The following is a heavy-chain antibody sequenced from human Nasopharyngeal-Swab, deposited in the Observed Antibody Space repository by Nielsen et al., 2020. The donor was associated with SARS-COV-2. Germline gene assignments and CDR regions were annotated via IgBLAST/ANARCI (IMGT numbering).Heavy chain of an antibody. CDR3: ARDKRAEEDYYDSSGYGGRDAFDI. J-gene: IGHJ3*02. CDR1: GYTFTSYD. V-gene: IGHV1-8*01. D-gene: IGHD3-22*01. Sequence: ASVKVSCKASGYTFTSYDINWVRQATGQGLEWMGWMNPNSGNTGYAQKFQGRVTMTRNTSISTAYMELNSLRAEDTAVYYCARDKRAEEDYYDSSGYGGRDAFDIWGQGTMVTVSS. CDR2: MNPNSGNT.